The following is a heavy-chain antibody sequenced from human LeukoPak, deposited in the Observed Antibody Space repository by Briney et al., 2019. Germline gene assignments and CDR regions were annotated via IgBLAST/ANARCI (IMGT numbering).Heavy chain of an antibody. CDR1: GGSISSSNYY. J-gene: IGHJ4*02. V-gene: IGHV4-39*07. D-gene: IGHD5-24*01. CDR2: IYYSGST. CDR3: ARGAGWLPLV. Sequence: SETLSLTCTVSGGSISSSNYYWAWMRQPPGKGLEWIGTIYYSGSTNYNPSLKSRVTISVDTSKSQFSLKLSSVTAADTAVYYCARGAGWLPLVWGQGTLVTVSS.